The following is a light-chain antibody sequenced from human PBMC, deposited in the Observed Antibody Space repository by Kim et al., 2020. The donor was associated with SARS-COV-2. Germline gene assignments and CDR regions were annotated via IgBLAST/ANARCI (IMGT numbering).Light chain of an antibody. CDR1: QSISSW. Sequence: ASVGDRVTITCRASQSISSWLAWYQQKPGKAPKLLIYDASSLESGVPSRFSGSGSGTAFTLTISSLQPDDFATYYCQQYNSYSITFGQGTRLEIK. J-gene: IGKJ5*01. CDR2: DAS. V-gene: IGKV1-5*01. CDR3: QQYNSYSIT.